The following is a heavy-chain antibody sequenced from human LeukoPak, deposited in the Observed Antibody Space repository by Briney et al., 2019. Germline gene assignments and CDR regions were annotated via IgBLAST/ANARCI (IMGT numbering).Heavy chain of an antibody. D-gene: IGHD6-19*01. V-gene: IGHV1-8*03. CDR3: ARGAVADLYYYYYYMDV. CDR2: MNPNTGNT. J-gene: IGHJ6*03. CDR1: GYTFTSYD. Sequence: ASVKVSCKASGYTFTSYDINWVRQASGQGLEWMGWMNPNTGNTGYAQKFQGRVTITRNTSISTVYMELSSLRSEDTAVYYCARGAVADLYYYYYYMDVWGKGTTVTVSS.